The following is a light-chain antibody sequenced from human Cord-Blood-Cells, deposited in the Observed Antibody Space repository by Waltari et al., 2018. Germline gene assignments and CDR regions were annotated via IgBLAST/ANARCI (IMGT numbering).Light chain of an antibody. Sequence: QSALTQPRSVSGSPGQSVTIPCTGTSSAVGGYNYVSCYQQHPGKAPKLMIYDVSKQPSGVPDRFSGSKSGNTASLTISGLQAEDEADYYCCSYAGSYTWVFGGGTKLTVL. V-gene: IGLV2-11*01. J-gene: IGLJ3*02. CDR1: SSAVGGYNY. CDR3: CSYAGSYTWV. CDR2: DVS.